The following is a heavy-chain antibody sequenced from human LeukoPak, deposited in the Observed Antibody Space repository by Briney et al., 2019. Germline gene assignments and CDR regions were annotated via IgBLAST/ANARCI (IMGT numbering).Heavy chain of an antibody. CDR2: IDPGGCST. CDR1: GYTFTSYY. J-gene: IGHJ4*02. Sequence: GASVKVSCKASGYTFTSYYMHWVRQAPGQGLQWMGIIDPGGCSTTYAQKFQGGVTMTSDTSTRTVYMELSSLRSDDTAVYYCASDSSSSRWNLTDYWAQGPLVTVSS. V-gene: IGHV1-46*01. CDR3: ASDSSSSRWNLTDY. D-gene: IGHD6-6*01.